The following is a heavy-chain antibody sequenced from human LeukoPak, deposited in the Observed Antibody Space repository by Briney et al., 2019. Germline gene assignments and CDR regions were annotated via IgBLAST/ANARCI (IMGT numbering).Heavy chain of an antibody. V-gene: IGHV1-69*13. CDR3: ARGLSGSQPLDY. CDR1: GGTFSSYA. D-gene: IGHD1-26*01. J-gene: IGHJ4*02. Sequence: SVKVSCKASGGTFSSYAISWVRQAPGQGLEWMGGIIPIFGTANYAQKFQGKVTITADESTSTAYMELSSLRSEDTAVYYCARGLSGSQPLDYWGQGTLVTVSS. CDR2: IIPIFGTA.